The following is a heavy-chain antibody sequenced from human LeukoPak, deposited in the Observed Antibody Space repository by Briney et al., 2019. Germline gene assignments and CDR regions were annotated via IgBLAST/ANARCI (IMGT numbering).Heavy chain of an antibody. J-gene: IGHJ4*02. CDR3: ARGYSTRHFPLDS. Sequence: PSETLSLTCAVYGGAFSGYSWSWIRQPPGKGLEWIGEFDHSGSTNYNPSLKSRVTVSVDTSKNQFSLNLNSVTAADTAVYYCARGYSTRHFPLDSWGQGTLVTVSA. CDR1: GGAFSGYS. D-gene: IGHD6-13*01. CDR2: FDHSGST. V-gene: IGHV4-34*01.